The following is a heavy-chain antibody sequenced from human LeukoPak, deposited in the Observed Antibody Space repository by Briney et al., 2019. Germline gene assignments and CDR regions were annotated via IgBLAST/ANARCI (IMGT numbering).Heavy chain of an antibody. CDR2: ISAYNGNT. Sequence: ASVKVSCKASGYTFTGYYMHWVRQAPGQGLEWMGWISAYNGNTNYAQKLQGRVTMTTDTSTSTAYMELRSLRSDDTAAYYCARQASIAAAGTFDYWGQGTLVTVSS. CDR1: GYTFTGYY. J-gene: IGHJ4*02. V-gene: IGHV1-18*04. CDR3: ARQASIAAAGTFDY. D-gene: IGHD6-13*01.